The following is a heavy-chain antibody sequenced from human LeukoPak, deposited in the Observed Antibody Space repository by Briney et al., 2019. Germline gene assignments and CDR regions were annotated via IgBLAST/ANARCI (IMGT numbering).Heavy chain of an antibody. CDR2: ISYDGSNK. Sequence: GRSLRLSCAASGFTYTKHAMHWVRQAPGKGLEWVAVISYDGSNKKYADSVKGRFTISRDNSKNTLYLQMKSLRAEDTAVYYCAKGGGYYDSRLDYWGQGTLVTVSS. J-gene: IGHJ4*02. CDR1: GFTYTKHA. CDR3: AKGGGYYDSRLDY. D-gene: IGHD3-22*01. V-gene: IGHV3-30*04.